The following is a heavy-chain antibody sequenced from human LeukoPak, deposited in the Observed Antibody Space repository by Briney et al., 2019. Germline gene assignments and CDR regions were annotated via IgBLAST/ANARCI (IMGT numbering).Heavy chain of an antibody. CDR3: AKAENGLDY. CDR1: GFSFSNYW. V-gene: IGHV3-7*05. CDR2: IKEDGSEK. J-gene: IGHJ4*02. Sequence: QPGGSLRLSCAASGFSFSNYWMSWVRQAPGKGLEWVANIKEDGSEKYHVDSVKGRFSISRDNSKNTLYLQMNSLRAEDTAVYYCAKAENGLDYWGQGTLVTVSS. D-gene: IGHD2-8*01.